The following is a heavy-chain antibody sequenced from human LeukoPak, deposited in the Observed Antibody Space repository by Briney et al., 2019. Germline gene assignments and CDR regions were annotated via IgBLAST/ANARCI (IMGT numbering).Heavy chain of an antibody. CDR1: GGSFSGYY. V-gene: IGHV4-34*01. D-gene: IGHD5-12*01. J-gene: IGHJ4*02. CDR2: INHSGST. CDR3: ASLPIVATTSY. Sequence: SETLSLTCAVYGGSFSGYYWSWIRQPPGRGLEWIGEINHSGSTNYNPSLKSRVTISVDTSKNQFSLKLSSVTAADTAVYYCASLPIVATTSYWGQGTLVTVSS.